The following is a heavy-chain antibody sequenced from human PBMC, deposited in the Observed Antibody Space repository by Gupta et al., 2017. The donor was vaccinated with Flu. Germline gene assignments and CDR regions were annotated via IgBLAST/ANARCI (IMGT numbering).Heavy chain of an antibody. V-gene: IGHV3-15*01. Sequence: DVQLVESGGGLVRPGGYLRLSCAASGFGFRGAWMTWVRQAPGKGLEWVGRIKSKADGETTDFAAPVKGRFSISRDDSKNTLYLQMNNLKVEDTAVYSCTTGLGGYYDRTQDYWGQGTQVTVSS. J-gene: IGHJ4*02. CDR3: TTGLGGYYDRTQDY. CDR2: IKSKADGETT. CDR1: GFGFRGAW. D-gene: IGHD3-22*01.